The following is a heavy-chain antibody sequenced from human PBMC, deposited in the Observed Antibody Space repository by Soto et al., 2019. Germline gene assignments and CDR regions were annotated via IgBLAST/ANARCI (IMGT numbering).Heavy chain of an antibody. J-gene: IGHJ6*02. CDR3: ARGGADHYNFGMDV. Sequence: PLSESGGGFLQPGGSLTLSCAASGFTLTTYAMTWVRQPPGKGLEWVSSMNGAATSTSYADSAKGRFTTSRDNSKNTLYLEMNSLRAEDTAVYYCARGGADHYNFGMDVWGQGTTVIVS. CDR1: GFTLTTYA. V-gene: IGHV3-23*05. D-gene: IGHD3-10*01. CDR2: MNGAATST.